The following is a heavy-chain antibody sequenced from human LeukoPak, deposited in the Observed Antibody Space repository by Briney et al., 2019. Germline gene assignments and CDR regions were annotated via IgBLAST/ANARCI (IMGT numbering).Heavy chain of an antibody. D-gene: IGHD3-16*01. J-gene: IGHJ4*02. V-gene: IGHV3-23*01. Sequence: GGSLRLSCAASGFTFSSYTMIWVRQAPGEGLEWVSSISGSGASTYYADSVKVRFTISRDNSKNTLYLQMNSLRAEDTAVYYCAKARASMVPWGDFDYWGQGTLVTVSS. CDR1: GFTFSSYT. CDR2: ISGSGAST. CDR3: AKARASMVPWGDFDY.